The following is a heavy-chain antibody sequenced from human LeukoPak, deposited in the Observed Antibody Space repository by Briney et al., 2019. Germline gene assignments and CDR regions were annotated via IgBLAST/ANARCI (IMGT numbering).Heavy chain of an antibody. CDR1: GFTFSDYS. Sequence: GGSLRLSCAASGFTFSDYSMTWIRQAPGEGLERVSYISGTSSYTNYADSVKGRFTISRDNAKNSLYLQMNSLRAEDTAVYYCARGRRYFDYWGQGTLVTVSS. CDR2: ISGTSSYT. V-gene: IGHV3-11*05. J-gene: IGHJ4*02. CDR3: ARGRRYFDY.